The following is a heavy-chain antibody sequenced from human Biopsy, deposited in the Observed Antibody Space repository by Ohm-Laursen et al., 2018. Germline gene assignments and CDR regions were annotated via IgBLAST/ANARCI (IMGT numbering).Heavy chain of an antibody. D-gene: IGHD5-12*01. Sequence: TLSLTCTVSGVSINGGRYYWNWIRHHPGKGLEWLGNIFYSANTYYTPSLKSRVTISVDTSKNQFSLKRSSVTAADTAVYYCSRLGSGDYFPTFFDFWGQGALVTVSS. CDR1: GVSINGGRYY. J-gene: IGHJ4*02. CDR3: SRLGSGDYFPTFFDF. V-gene: IGHV4-31*03. CDR2: IFYSANT.